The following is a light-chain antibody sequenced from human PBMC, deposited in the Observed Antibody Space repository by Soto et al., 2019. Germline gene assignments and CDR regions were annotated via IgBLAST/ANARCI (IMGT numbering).Light chain of an antibody. Sequence: QSVLTQPPSASGTPGQRVTISCSGSSSNIGSNTVNWYQQVPGTAPKLLIYSNYQRPSWVPDRFSGSKSGTSASLAISRLQSVDEADYYCAAWDDNLNGYVVFGGGTKLTVL. V-gene: IGLV1-44*01. J-gene: IGLJ2*01. CDR1: SSNIGSNT. CDR2: SNY. CDR3: AAWDDNLNGYVV.